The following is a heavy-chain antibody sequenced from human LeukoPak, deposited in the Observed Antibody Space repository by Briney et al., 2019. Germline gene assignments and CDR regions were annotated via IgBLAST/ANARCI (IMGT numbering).Heavy chain of an antibody. CDR2: IKQDGSEK. Sequence: PGGSLRLSCAASGFTCSNYWMSWVRQAPGKGLEWVANIKQDGSEKYYVDSVKGRFTISRDNAENSLYLQMNSLRAEDTAVYYCSRGRGLDYWGQGTLVTVSS. CDR1: GFTCSNYW. V-gene: IGHV3-7*01. J-gene: IGHJ4*02. CDR3: SRGRGLDY. D-gene: IGHD3-10*01.